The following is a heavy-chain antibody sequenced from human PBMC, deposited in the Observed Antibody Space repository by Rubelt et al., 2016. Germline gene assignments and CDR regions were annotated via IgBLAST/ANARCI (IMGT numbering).Heavy chain of an antibody. CDR2: INGPCDRT. V-gene: IGHV3-23*01. Sequence: EVHLSESGGGSEQPGGSLRLSCAASGFTFGNYHLTWVRQAPGKGLEWVSSINGPCDRTYYADSVRGRFPISRDNSKGTLYLQMNSLRAEDTAVYYCGKIKDNWNYGPSDYWGQGTLVTVSS. J-gene: IGHJ4*02. D-gene: IGHD1-7*01. CDR1: GFTFGNYH. CDR3: GKIKDNWNYGPSDY.